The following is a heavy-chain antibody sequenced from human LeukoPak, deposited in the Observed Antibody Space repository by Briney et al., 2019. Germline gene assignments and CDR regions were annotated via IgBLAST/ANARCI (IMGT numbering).Heavy chain of an antibody. CDR2: IIPIFGTA. CDR3: ASKMTTDTYYYYYYMDV. Sequence: ASVKVSCKASGGTFSSYAISWVRQAPGQGLEWMGGIIPIFGTANYAQKFQGRVTITADKSTSTAYMELSSLRSEDTAVYYCASKMTTDTYYYYYYMDVWGKGTTVTVSS. V-gene: IGHV1-69*06. D-gene: IGHD4-17*01. CDR1: GGTFSSYA. J-gene: IGHJ6*03.